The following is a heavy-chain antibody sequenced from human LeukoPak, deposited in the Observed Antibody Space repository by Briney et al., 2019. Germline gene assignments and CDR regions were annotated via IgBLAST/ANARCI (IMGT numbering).Heavy chain of an antibody. CDR1: GGTFSSYA. Sequence: SVKVSCKASGGTFSSYAISWVRQAPGQGLEWMGGIIPIFGTANYAQKFQGRVTITTDESTSTAYMELSSLRSEDTAVYYCARGSGGYNWFDPWGQGTLVTVSS. D-gene: IGHD6-25*01. V-gene: IGHV1-69*05. CDR2: IIPIFGTA. J-gene: IGHJ5*02. CDR3: ARGSGGYNWFDP.